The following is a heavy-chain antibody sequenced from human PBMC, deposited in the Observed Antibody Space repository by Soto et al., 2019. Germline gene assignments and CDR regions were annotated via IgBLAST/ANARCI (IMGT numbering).Heavy chain of an antibody. J-gene: IGHJ4*02. Sequence: EVSLVESGGGLVQTGGSLRLSCAISESTVRRDWMNWVRQAPGKGLEWVAHTNQDGSEKYYVDSVKGRFTISRDNAKNALFLQMNSLGAGDTAMYYCSGGVGDAFWGQGTLVTVSS. CDR1: ESTVRRDW. D-gene: IGHD1-26*01. V-gene: IGHV3-7*04. CDR3: SGGVGDAF. CDR2: TNQDGSEK.